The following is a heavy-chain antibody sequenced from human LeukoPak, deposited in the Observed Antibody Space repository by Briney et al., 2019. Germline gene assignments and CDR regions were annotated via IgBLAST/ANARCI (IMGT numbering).Heavy chain of an antibody. D-gene: IGHD2-2*01. CDR1: GGTFSSYA. Sequence: ASVKVSCKASGGTFSSYAISWVRQAPGQGLEWMGGIIPIFGTANYAQKFQGRVTITADESTSTAYMELSSPRSEDTAVYYCARSGYCSSTSCWWFDPWGQGTLVTVSS. V-gene: IGHV1-69*13. CDR3: ARSGYCSSTSCWWFDP. J-gene: IGHJ5*02. CDR2: IIPIFGTA.